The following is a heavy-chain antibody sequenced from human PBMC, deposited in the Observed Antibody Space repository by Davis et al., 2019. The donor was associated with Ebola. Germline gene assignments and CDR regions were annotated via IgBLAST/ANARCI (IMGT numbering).Heavy chain of an antibody. CDR3: ARHRKGGNWFDP. Sequence: PSETLSLTCTVSGYSISSGYYWGWIRQPPGKGLEWIGSIYHSGSTYYNPSLKSRVTISVDTSKNQFSLKLSSVTAADTAVYYCARHRKGGNWFDPWGQGTLVTVSS. CDR2: IYHSGST. V-gene: IGHV4-38-2*02. CDR1: GYSISSGYY. D-gene: IGHD1-14*01. J-gene: IGHJ5*02.